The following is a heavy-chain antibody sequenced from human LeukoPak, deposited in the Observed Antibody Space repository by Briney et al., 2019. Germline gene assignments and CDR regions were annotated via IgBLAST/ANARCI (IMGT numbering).Heavy chain of an antibody. D-gene: IGHD6-13*01. CDR1: GGSFSGYY. V-gene: IGHV4-34*01. CDR2: INHSGST. CDR3: ARDSAAPIDY. J-gene: IGHJ4*02. Sequence: SETLSLTCAVYGGSFSGYYWSWIRQPPGKGLEWIGEINHSGSTNYNPSLKSRVTISVDTSKNQFSLKLSSVTAADTAVYYCARDSAAPIDYWGQGTLVTVSS.